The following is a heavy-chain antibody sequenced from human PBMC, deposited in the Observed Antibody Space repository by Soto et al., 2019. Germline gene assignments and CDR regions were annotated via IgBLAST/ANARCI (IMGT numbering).Heavy chain of an antibody. CDR3: AKQRSFAIEALCYFDY. Sequence: EVQLLESGGGLVQPGGSLRLSCVASGFTFSSYAMSWVRQAPGKGLECVSAISGSGGSTYYADSVKGRFTIARDNSKNPLYLQMNSLRAEDTSLYCCAKQRSFAIEALCYFDYGGQGTLVTVSS. CDR2: ISGSGGST. J-gene: IGHJ4*02. D-gene: IGHD3-16*01. CDR1: GFTFSSYA. V-gene: IGHV3-23*01.